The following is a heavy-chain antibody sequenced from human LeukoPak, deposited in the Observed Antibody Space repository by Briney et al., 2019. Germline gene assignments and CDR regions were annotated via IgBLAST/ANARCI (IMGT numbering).Heavy chain of an antibody. D-gene: IGHD2/OR15-2a*01. Sequence: GASVKVSCKASGYTFTAYYMHWVRQAPGQGLEWMGWINPHSGATNYAQKLQGRVTMTRDTSISTAYMELSRLESDDTAMYYCARVGFANSFDSWGQGTLVTVSS. CDR3: ARVGFANSFDS. CDR1: GYTFTAYY. CDR2: INPHSGAT. J-gene: IGHJ4*02. V-gene: IGHV1-2*02.